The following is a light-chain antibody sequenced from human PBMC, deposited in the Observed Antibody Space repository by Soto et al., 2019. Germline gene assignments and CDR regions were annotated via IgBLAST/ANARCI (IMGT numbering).Light chain of an antibody. V-gene: IGKV1-5*01. CDR1: QSISSW. CDR2: DAS. J-gene: IGKJ1*01. Sequence: DIQMTQSPSTLSASVGDRVTITCRASQSISSWLAWYQQKPGKAPKLLIYDASSLESGVPSRFSGSGSGTDFTLTINSLQPDDFATYYCQQYNSYSWTFGQGTKGDIK. CDR3: QQYNSYSWT.